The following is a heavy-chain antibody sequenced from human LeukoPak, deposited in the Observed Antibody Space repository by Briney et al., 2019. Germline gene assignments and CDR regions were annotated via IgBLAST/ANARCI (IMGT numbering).Heavy chain of an antibody. V-gene: IGHV4-39*01. CDR1: GFTFSSYS. CDR2: IYYSGST. D-gene: IGHD3-3*01. CDR3: ARQSTDTYYDFWSGYYPFDY. J-gene: IGHJ4*02. Sequence: GSLRLSCAASGFTFSSYSMSWIRQPPGKGLEWIGGIYYSGSTYYNPSLKSRVTISVDTSKNQFSLKLSSVTAADTAVYYCARQSTDTYYDFWSGYYPFDYWGQGTLVTVSS.